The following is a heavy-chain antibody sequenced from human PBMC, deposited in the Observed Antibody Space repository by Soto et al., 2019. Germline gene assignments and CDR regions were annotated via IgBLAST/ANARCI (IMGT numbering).Heavy chain of an antibody. D-gene: IGHD3-16*01. V-gene: IGHV4-39*01. J-gene: IGHJ5*02. CDR3: ARLGAQEIDP. Sequence: SETLSLTCTVSGGSISSSSYYWGWIRQPPGKGLEWIGSIYYSGSTYYNPSLKSRVTISVDTSKNQFSLKLSSVTAADTAVYYCARLGAQEIDPWGQGTLVPVSS. CDR2: IYYSGST. CDR1: GGSISSSSYY.